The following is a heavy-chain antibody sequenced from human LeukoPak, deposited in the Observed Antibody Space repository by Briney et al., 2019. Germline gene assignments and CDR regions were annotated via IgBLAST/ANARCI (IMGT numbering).Heavy chain of an antibody. V-gene: IGHV1-69*13. CDR1: GGTFSSYA. J-gene: IGHJ5*02. D-gene: IGHD3-22*01. CDR2: IIPIFGTA. CDR3: ARDVVGDYDPDSWFDP. Sequence: GASVKVSCKASGGTFSSYAISWVRQAPGQGLEWMGGIIPIFGTANYAQKFQGRVTITADESTSAAYMELSSLRSEDTAVYYCARDVVGDYDPDSWFDPWGQGTLVTVSS.